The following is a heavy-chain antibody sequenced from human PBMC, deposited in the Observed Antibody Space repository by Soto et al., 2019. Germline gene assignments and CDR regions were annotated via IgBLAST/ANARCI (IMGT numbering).Heavy chain of an antibody. Sequence: SVTVACKASGGTFSSYTISWVRQATGQGLEWMGRIIPILGIANYAQKFQGRVTITADKSTSTAYMELSSLRSEDTAVYYCARGYCSGGSCYSDKGVDPWGQGTLVTVSS. CDR1: GGTFSSYT. CDR2: IIPILGIA. J-gene: IGHJ5*02. V-gene: IGHV1-69*02. CDR3: ARGYCSGGSCYSDKGVDP. D-gene: IGHD2-15*01.